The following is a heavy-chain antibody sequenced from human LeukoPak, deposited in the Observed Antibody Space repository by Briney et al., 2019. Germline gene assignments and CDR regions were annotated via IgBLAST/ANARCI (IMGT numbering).Heavy chain of an antibody. CDR3: AIDLRYSSCWQMVFDM. CDR1: GGTISSYY. CDR2: IYYSGST. J-gene: IGHJ3*02. D-gene: IGHD6-13*01. Sequence: PSETLTLTCTVSGGTISSYYWSWIRQPPGKGLEWIGYIYYSGSTNYNPSLKKRLTIQVENYKNQLSQKQSSVTTADAAVYYCAIDLRYSSCWQMVFDMWGQGTMVTVSS. V-gene: IGHV4-59*01.